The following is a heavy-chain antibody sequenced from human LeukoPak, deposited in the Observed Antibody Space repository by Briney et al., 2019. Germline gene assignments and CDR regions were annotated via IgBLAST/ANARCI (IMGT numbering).Heavy chain of an antibody. Sequence: GGSLRLSCAASGFTFSSYSMNWVRQAPGKGLEWVSSISSSSSYIYYADSVKGRFTISRDNAKNSLYLQMNSLRAEDTAVYYCARDSRARGDYGDYVLEAFDYWGQGTLVTVSS. J-gene: IGHJ4*02. CDR3: ARDSRARGDYGDYVLEAFDY. D-gene: IGHD4-17*01. CDR2: ISSSSSYI. V-gene: IGHV3-21*01. CDR1: GFTFSSYS.